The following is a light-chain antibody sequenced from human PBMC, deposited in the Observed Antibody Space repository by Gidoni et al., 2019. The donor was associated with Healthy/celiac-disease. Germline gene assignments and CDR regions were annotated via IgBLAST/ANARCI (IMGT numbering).Light chain of an antibody. Sequence: DIQMTQSPSSLSASVGDRVTITCRASQSISSYLNWYQQKPGKAPNLLIYAASSLQSGVPSRFSGSGSGTDFTLTIISLQPEDFATYYCQQSYSTAITFGQGTRLEIK. CDR1: QSISSY. V-gene: IGKV1-39*01. CDR3: QQSYSTAIT. J-gene: IGKJ5*01. CDR2: AAS.